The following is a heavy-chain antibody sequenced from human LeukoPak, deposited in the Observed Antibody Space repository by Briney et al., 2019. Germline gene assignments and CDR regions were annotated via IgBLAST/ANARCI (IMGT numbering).Heavy chain of an antibody. CDR3: VPYDSSGYFTY. D-gene: IGHD3-22*01. CDR2: IYYSGST. J-gene: IGHJ4*02. CDR1: GGSNSSYY. Sequence: SETLSLXCTVSGGSNSSYYWSWIRRPPGKGLEWIGYIYYSGSTNYNPSLKSRVTISVDTSKNQFSLKLSSVTAADTAVYYYVPYDSSGYFTYWGQGTLVTVSS. V-gene: IGHV4-59*01.